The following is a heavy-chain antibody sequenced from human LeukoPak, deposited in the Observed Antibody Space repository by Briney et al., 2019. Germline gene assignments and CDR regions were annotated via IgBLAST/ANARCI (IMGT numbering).Heavy chain of an antibody. CDR3: ARGASRADY. CDR2: ISSSSSYI. Sequence: GSLRLSCAASGFTFRSYNMNWVRRAPGKRPEWVSSISSSSSYIYYADSVKGRFTISRDNAKNSLYLQMNSLRAEDTALYYCARGASRADYWGQGTLVTVSS. V-gene: IGHV3-21*01. CDR1: GFTFRSYN. J-gene: IGHJ4*02.